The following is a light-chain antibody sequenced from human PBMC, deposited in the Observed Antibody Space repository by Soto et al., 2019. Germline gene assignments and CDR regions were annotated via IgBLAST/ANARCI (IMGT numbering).Light chain of an antibody. Sequence: EIVLTQSPATLSLSPGDRATISCRASQSVSSYFAWYQQKPGQAPRLLIYDASNRATGIPARFSGSGSGTDFTLTISSLEPDDFAVYYCQQRGNYPVTFGQGTRVDIK. V-gene: IGKV3-11*01. CDR3: QQRGNYPVT. CDR2: DAS. CDR1: QSVSSY. J-gene: IGKJ1*01.